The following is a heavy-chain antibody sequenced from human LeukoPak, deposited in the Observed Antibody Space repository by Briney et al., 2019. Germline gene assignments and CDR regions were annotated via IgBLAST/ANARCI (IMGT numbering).Heavy chain of an antibody. D-gene: IGHD3-22*01. CDR2: INSDGSST. Sequence: SGGSLRLSCAASGFTFSSYWMHWVRQALGKGLVWVSRINSDGSSTSYADSVKGRFTISRDNAKNTLYLQMNSLRAEDTAVYYCARREFYDSSGYPFDYWGQGTLVTVSS. CDR3: ARREFYDSSGYPFDY. V-gene: IGHV3-74*01. CDR1: GFTFSSYW. J-gene: IGHJ4*02.